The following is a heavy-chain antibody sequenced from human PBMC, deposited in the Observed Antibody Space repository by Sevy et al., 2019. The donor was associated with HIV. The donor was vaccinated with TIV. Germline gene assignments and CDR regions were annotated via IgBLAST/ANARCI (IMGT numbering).Heavy chain of an antibody. CDR2: ISSSSSTI. D-gene: IGHD3-22*01. V-gene: IGHV3-48*02. Sequence: GWSLRLSCAASGFTFSSYSMNWVRQAPGKGLEWVSYISSSSSTIYYADSVKGRFTISRDNAKNSLSLQMNSLRDEDTAVYYCARYTYYYDSSGYYEWFDPWGQGTLVTVSS. CDR3: ARYTYYYDSSGYYEWFDP. CDR1: GFTFSSYS. J-gene: IGHJ5*02.